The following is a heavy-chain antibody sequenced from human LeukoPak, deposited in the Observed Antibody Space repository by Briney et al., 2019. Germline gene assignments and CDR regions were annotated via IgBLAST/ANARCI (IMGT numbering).Heavy chain of an antibody. V-gene: IGHV3-23*01. CDR2: ISGSGGST. CDR3: ATTPTMVRAPWFDP. J-gene: IGHJ5*02. Sequence: GGSLRLSCAASGFTFSSYGMSWVRQAPGKGLEWVSAISGSGGSTYYADSVKGRFTISRDNSKNTLYLQMNSLRAEDTAVYYCATTPTMVRAPWFDPWGQGTPVTVSS. D-gene: IGHD3-10*01. CDR1: GFTFSSYG.